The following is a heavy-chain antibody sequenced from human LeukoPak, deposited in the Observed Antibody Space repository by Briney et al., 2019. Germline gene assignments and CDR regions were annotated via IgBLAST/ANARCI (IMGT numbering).Heavy chain of an antibody. Sequence: GGSLRLSCAASGFTFSSYSMNWVRQAPGKGLEWVSSISSSSSYIYYADSVKGRFTISRDNAKNSLYLQMNSLGAEDTAVYYCARDHGSYDYYFDYWGQGTLVTVSS. CDR2: ISSSSSYI. J-gene: IGHJ4*02. CDR1: GFTFSSYS. CDR3: ARDHGSYDYYFDY. V-gene: IGHV3-21*01. D-gene: IGHD1-26*01.